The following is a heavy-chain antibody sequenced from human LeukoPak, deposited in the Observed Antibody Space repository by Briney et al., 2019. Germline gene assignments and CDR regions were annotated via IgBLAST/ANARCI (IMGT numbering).Heavy chain of an antibody. V-gene: IGHV4-38-2*02. J-gene: IGHJ4*02. D-gene: IGHD4-17*01. CDR2: IHHSGRT. Sequence: SEILSLTCTVSGYSISSGYFWGWIRQPPGKGLEWIGSIHHSGRTYHNPSLKSRVTISVDTSKNQFSLKLSSVTAADTAVYYCARGHDYGDPPPLDHWGQGTLVTVSS. CDR3: ARGHDYGDPPPLDH. CDR1: GYSISSGYF.